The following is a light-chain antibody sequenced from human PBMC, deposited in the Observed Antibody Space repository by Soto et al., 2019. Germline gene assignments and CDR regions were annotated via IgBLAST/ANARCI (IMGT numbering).Light chain of an antibody. V-gene: IGLV1-40*01. CDR2: ANT. Sequence: QSVLTQPPSVSGAPGQRVTFSCTGSSSNIGAGYDVHWYQQLPGTAPKLLISANTNRPSGVPDRFSGSKSGTSASLAITGLQAEDEADYYCQSYDSSLSAYVFGTGTKLTVL. J-gene: IGLJ1*01. CDR3: QSYDSSLSAYV. CDR1: SSNIGAGYD.